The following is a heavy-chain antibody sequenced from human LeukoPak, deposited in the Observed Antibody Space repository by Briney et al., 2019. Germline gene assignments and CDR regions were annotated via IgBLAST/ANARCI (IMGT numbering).Heavy chain of an antibody. J-gene: IGHJ5*02. CDR1: GGTFSSYA. Sequence: SVKVSCKASGGTFSSYAISWVRQAPGQGLEWMGGIIPIFGTANYAQKFQGRVTITADESTSTAYMELSSLRSEDTAVYYCASPYYDFWSGYYGWFDPWGQGTLVTVSS. V-gene: IGHV1-69*13. D-gene: IGHD3-3*01. CDR2: IIPIFGTA. CDR3: ASPYYDFWSGYYGWFDP.